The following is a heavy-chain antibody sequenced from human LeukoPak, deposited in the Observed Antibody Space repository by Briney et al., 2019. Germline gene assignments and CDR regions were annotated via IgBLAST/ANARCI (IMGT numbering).Heavy chain of an antibody. CDR2: INWNGGST. V-gene: IGHV3-20*04. D-gene: IGHD5-24*01. J-gene: IGHJ4*02. CDR1: GFTLSSYG. Sequence: GGSLRLSCAVSGFTLSSYGMHWVRQAPGKGLEWVSGINWNGGSTGYADSVKGRFTISRDNAKNSLYLQMNSLRAEDTALYYCTRGDGYNYNFDYWGQGTLVTVSS. CDR3: TRGDGYNYNFDY.